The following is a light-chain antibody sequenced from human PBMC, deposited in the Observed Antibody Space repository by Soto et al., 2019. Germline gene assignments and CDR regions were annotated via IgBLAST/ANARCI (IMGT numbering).Light chain of an antibody. CDR1: QSVSSSY. J-gene: IGKJ5*01. V-gene: IGKV3-20*01. CDR3: QQYGSSPIT. Sequence: EVVLTQSPATLSLSPGERATLSCRASQSVSSSYLAWYQQKPGQAPRLLIYGASSRATGIPDRFSGFGSGTDFTLTISRLEPEDFAVYFCQQYGSSPITLGQGTRLEIK. CDR2: GAS.